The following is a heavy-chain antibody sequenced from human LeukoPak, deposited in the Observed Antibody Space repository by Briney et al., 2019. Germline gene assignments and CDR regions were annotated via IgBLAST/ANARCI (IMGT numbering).Heavy chain of an antibody. D-gene: IGHD2-15*01. J-gene: IGHJ4*02. CDR3: ARFEGVVVAATFDY. CDR2: INPNSGGT. V-gene: IGHV1-2*02. CDR1: GYTFTGYY. Sequence: ASVKVSCKASGYTFTGYYMHWVRQAPGQGLEWMGWINPNSGGTNYAQKFQGRVTMTRDTSISTAYMELNRLRSDDTAVYYCARFEGVVVAATFDYWGQGTLVTVSS.